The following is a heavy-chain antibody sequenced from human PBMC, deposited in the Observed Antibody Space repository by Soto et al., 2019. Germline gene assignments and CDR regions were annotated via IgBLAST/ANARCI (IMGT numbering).Heavy chain of an antibody. V-gene: IGHV4-4*02. J-gene: IGHJ4*02. CDR1: GGSISSSNW. CDR2: IYHTGTT. D-gene: IGHD5-12*01. Sequence: QVQLQESGPGLVKPSGTLSLTCAVSGGSISSSNWWSWVRQPPGKGLEWIGEIYHTGTTNYNPSLKSRVTISVDKSKNQFSLKLSSLTAADTAVYYCAVRRDGYPTLDYWGQGTLVTVSS. CDR3: AVRRDGYPTLDY.